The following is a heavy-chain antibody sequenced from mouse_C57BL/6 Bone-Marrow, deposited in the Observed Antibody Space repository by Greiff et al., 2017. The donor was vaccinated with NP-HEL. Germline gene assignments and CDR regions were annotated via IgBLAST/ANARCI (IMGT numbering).Heavy chain of an antibody. CDR3: PGEYDYDGDWFAY. J-gene: IGHJ3*01. CDR1: GFTFSNYW. V-gene: IGHV6-3*01. Sequence: EVQLQESGGGLVQPGGSMKLSCVASGFTFSNYWMNWVRQAPEKGLEWVAQISLKSDNFATHYAESVKGRFTISRDDSKSSVYLQMNNLRAEDTGIYYCPGEYDYDGDWFAYWGQGTLVTVSA. D-gene: IGHD2-4*01. CDR2: ISLKSDNFAT.